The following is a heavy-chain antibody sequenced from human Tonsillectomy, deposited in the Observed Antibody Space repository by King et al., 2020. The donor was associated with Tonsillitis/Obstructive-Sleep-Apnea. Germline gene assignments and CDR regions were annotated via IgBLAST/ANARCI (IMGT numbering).Heavy chain of an antibody. CDR3: AKTDGGDYFYMDV. CDR1: GFTFCSHT. J-gene: IGHJ6*03. CDR2: IRGTSKR. D-gene: IGHD3-16*01. Sequence: VQLVESGGGLVQPGGSLRLSCAAPGFTFCSHTTAWVPQAPGKGLEWVSGIRGTSKRYYADPVKGRFPISRDNSKNQLFLQMNSLTAEDTAVYYCAKTDGGDYFYMDVWGKGTTVTVSS. V-gene: IGHV3-23*04.